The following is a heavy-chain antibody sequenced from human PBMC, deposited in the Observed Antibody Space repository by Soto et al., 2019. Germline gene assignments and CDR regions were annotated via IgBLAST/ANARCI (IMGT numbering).Heavy chain of an antibody. V-gene: IGHV1-69*06. CDR3: ARGRDYDSSGYNPGVWYYYGMDV. D-gene: IGHD3-22*01. J-gene: IGHJ6*02. CDR1: GGTFSSYA. CDR2: IIPIFGTA. Sequence: SVKVSCKASGGTFSSYAISWVRQAPGQGLEWMGGIIPIFGTANYAQKFQGRVTITADKSTSTAYMELSSLRSEDTAVYYCARGRDYDSSGYNPGVWYYYGMDVWGQGTTVTVSS.